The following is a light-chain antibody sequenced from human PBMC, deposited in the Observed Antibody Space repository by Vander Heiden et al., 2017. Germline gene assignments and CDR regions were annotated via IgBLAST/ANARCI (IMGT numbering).Light chain of an antibody. CDR1: SSNIGGNY. Sequence: QSVLTQPPSASGTPGQRVTISCSGSSSNIGGNYVHWYQHLPGTAPKLLIYKNDQWPSGVPDRFSGSKSGTSASLAVSGLRSEDEADYYCVTWDDSLSAPVFGGGTRLTVL. J-gene: IGLJ2*01. CDR3: VTWDDSLSAPV. CDR2: KND. V-gene: IGLV1-47*01.